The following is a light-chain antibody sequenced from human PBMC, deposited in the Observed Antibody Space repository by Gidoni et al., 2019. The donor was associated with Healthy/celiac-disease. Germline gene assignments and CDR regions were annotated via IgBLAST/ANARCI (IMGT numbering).Light chain of an antibody. Sequence: SYELTQPPSVSLSPGQTASITCPGDKLGDKYACWYQLKPGQSPVLVIYQDSKRPSGIPERFSGSNSGNTATLTISGTQAMDEADYYCQAWDSSTVVFGGGTKLTVL. CDR1: KLGDKY. CDR2: QDS. V-gene: IGLV3-1*01. CDR3: QAWDSSTVV. J-gene: IGLJ2*01.